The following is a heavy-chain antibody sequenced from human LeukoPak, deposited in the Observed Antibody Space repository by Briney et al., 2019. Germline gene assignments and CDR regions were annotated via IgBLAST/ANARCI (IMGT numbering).Heavy chain of an antibody. J-gene: IGHJ5*02. CDR3: ARADRYDTKNHVGGGWFDP. Sequence: SETLSLTCAVSGVSITNGYWWYWVRQTPGKGLEWIGEIYHNGRTKYNPSLKSRVSILVDKSKNQFSLNLNSVTAADTAVYYCARADRYDTKNHVGGGWFDPWGQGTLVTVSS. V-gene: IGHV4-4*02. CDR1: GVSITNGYW. CDR2: IYHNGRT. D-gene: IGHD3-16*01.